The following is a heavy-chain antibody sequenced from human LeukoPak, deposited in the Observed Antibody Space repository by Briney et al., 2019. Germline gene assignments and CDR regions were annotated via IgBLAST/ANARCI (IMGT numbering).Heavy chain of an antibody. CDR3: ARRGWDCGGDCYHHDAFDI. CDR1: GGSISSNSYY. J-gene: IGHJ3*02. Sequence: PSETLSLTCAVSGGSISSNSYYWGWIRQPPGKGLEWIGSIYYSGSTYYNPSLKSRVTISVDTSKNQFSLKLSSVTAADTAVYYCARRGWDCGGDCYHHDAFDIWGQGTMVTVSS. CDR2: IYYSGST. V-gene: IGHV4-39*01. D-gene: IGHD2-21*02.